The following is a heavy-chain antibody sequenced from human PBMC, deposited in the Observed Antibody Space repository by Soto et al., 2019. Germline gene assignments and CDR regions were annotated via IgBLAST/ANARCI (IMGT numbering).Heavy chain of an antibody. CDR2: IWYDGSNK. Sequence: QVQLVESGGGVVQPGRSLRLSCAASGFAFSTYGMHWVRQAPGKGLEWVAVIWYDGSNKYYVDSVKGRFTISRDNSKNTRDLQMNSLRAEDTAVYYCARDSGSGFDYWGQGTLVTVSS. CDR1: GFAFSTYG. J-gene: IGHJ4*02. V-gene: IGHV3-33*01. D-gene: IGHD6-19*01. CDR3: ARDSGSGFDY.